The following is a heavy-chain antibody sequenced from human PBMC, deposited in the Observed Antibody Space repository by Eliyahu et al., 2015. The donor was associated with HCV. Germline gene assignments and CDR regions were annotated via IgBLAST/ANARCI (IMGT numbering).Heavy chain of an antibody. Sequence: QVQLQESGPGRVKPSETLSLTCTVXGVSLNNWYWXWIRQPAGKGLEWIGRIYPSGSTNYNPSLQSRVTMSVDTSKNQFSLKLNSVTAADTAVYYCARGSLTSDYWGQGTLVTVSS. CDR2: IYPSGST. CDR1: GVSLNNWY. V-gene: IGHV4-4*07. J-gene: IGHJ4*02. CDR3: ARGSLTSDY.